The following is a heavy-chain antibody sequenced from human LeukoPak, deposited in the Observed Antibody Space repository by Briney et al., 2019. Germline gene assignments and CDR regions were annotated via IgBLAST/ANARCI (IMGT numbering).Heavy chain of an antibody. J-gene: IGHJ4*02. CDR1: GFNFRDDW. CDR3: VRDAPGTTPFDH. V-gene: IGHV3-74*01. CDR2: IKVNGDDI. Sequence: PGGSLRLSCGAPGFNFRDDWMPWVRHAPGKGLVWLSGIKVNGDDIGYADSVRGRFTISRDNDKNTLYLQMRSLRAEETGVYYCVRDAPGTTPFDHWGPVTIVTVSS. D-gene: IGHD1-7*01.